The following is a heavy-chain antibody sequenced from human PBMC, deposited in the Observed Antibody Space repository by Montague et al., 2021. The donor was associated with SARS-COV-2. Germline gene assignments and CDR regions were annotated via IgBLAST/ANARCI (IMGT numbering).Heavy chain of an antibody. J-gene: IGHJ4*02. D-gene: IGHD3-10*01. Sequence: SETLSLTCAVYGGSFGGYYRSWIRQPPEKGLEWIGEINQSGRTNNNPSLKSRVIISVDTSKNQFSLKLSSVTAADTAVYYCARRGSSVWGVTVSAELDYWGQGILVIVSS. CDR3: ARRGSSVWGVTVSAELDY. V-gene: IGHV4-34*01. CDR1: GGSFGGYY. CDR2: INQSGRT.